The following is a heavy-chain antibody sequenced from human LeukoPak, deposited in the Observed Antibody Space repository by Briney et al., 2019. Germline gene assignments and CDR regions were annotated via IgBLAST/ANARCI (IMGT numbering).Heavy chain of an antibody. CDR1: GFTFSSYS. Sequence: GGSLRLSCAAAGFTFSSYSMNWVRQAPGKGLEWVSYISSSSSAIYYADSVKGRFTISRDNAENSLYLQMNSLRGEDTAVYYCARDFRGNYSIDYWGQGTLVTVSS. CDR2: ISSSSSAI. D-gene: IGHD1-26*01. V-gene: IGHV3-48*01. J-gene: IGHJ4*02. CDR3: ARDFRGNYSIDY.